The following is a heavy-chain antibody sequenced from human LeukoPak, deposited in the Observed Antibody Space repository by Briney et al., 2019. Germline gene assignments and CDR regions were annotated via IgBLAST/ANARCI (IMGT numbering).Heavy chain of an antibody. V-gene: IGHV3-64*01. Sequence: GGSLRLSCAASGFTFSNYAMHWVRQAPGKGLEYVSAISSNGGSTYYANSVKGRFTISRDNSKSTLYLQMGSLRAEDMAVYYCARAGYYDILTGYYDYWGQGTLVTVSS. CDR3: ARAGYYDILTGYYDY. D-gene: IGHD3-9*01. J-gene: IGHJ4*02. CDR1: GFTFSNYA. CDR2: ISSNGGST.